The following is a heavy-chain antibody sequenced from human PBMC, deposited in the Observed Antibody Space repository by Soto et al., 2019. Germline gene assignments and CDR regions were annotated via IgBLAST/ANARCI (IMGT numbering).Heavy chain of an antibody. CDR3: AKPGIAAAGTWWFDP. CDR1: GFTFSSYS. V-gene: IGHV3-21*01. CDR2: ISSSSSYI. J-gene: IGHJ5*02. D-gene: IGHD6-13*01. Sequence: GGSLRLSCSASGFTFSSYSMNWVRQAPGKGLEWVSSISSSSSYIYYADSVKGRFTISRDNAKNSLYLQMNSLRAEDTAVYYCAKPGIAAAGTWWFDPWGQGTLVTASS.